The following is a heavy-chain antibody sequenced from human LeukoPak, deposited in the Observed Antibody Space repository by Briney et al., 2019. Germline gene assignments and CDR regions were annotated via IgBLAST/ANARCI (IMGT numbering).Heavy chain of an antibody. V-gene: IGHV3-21*01. D-gene: IGHD5-18*01. Sequence: GGSLRLSCAASGFTFSSYAMSWVRQAPGKGLEWVSSISSSSSYIYYADSVKGRFTISRDNAKNSLYLQMNSLRAEDTAVYYCASPQGWNSYGYYYWGQGILVTVSS. CDR1: GFTFSSYA. CDR3: ASPQGWNSYGYYY. J-gene: IGHJ4*02. CDR2: ISSSSSYI.